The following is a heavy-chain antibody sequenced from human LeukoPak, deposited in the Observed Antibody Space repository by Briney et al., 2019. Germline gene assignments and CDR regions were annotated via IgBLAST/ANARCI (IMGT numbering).Heavy chain of an antibody. D-gene: IGHD1-14*01. CDR2: IYYSGST. CDR1: AYSISSGYY. Sequence: PSETLSLTCSVSAYSISSGYYWGWIRQPPGKGLEWIGTIYYSGSTYYNPSLKSRVTISIDTSKNQFSLKLSSVTAADTAVYYCARVNPWYFDLWGRGTLVTVSS. CDR3: ARVNPWYFDL. V-gene: IGHV4-38-2*02. J-gene: IGHJ2*01.